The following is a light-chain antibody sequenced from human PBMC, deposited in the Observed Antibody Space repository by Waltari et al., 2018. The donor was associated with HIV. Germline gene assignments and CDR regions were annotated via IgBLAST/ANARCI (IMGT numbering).Light chain of an antibody. Sequence: SYVLTQPPSVSVAPGQTASITCWGNNIGDKSVHWYQKKPRQAPVLVVYDDTDRPSGIPDRFSGSNTGNTATPIISRVEAADEADYYCQVWDSSNEHPGFGGGNKRSVL. CDR3: QVWDSSNEHPG. CDR1: NIGDKS. CDR2: DDT. J-gene: IGLJ2*01. V-gene: IGLV3-21*02.